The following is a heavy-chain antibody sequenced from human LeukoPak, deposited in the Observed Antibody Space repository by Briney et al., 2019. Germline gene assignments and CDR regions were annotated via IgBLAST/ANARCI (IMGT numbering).Heavy chain of an antibody. V-gene: IGHV4-61*02. CDR3: AREKGSNWGYYFDY. J-gene: IGHJ4*02. D-gene: IGHD7-27*01. CDR2: IYTSGST. Sequence: SETLSLTCTVSGGSISSGSYYWSWIRQPAGKGLEWIGRIYTSGSTNYNPSLKSRVTISVDASKNQFSLKLSSVTAADMAVYYCAREKGSNWGYYFDYWGQGTLVTVSS. CDR1: GGSISSGSYY.